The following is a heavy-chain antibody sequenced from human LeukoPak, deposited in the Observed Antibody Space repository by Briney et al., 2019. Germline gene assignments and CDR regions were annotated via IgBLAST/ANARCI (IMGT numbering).Heavy chain of an antibody. J-gene: IGHJ6*02. CDR2: ISGSGVTT. CDR1: GFTFGSHA. D-gene: IGHD3-22*01. V-gene: IGHV3-23*01. CDR3: ARGWAVRQTLSLWAYDSSAQGGGMDV. Sequence: GGSLRLSCAASGFTFGSHAMIWVRQAPGKGLEWVSGISGSGVTTYYEDSVKGRFTTYYADSVKGRFTISRDNSKNTLYLQMNSLRAEDTAVYYCARGWAVRQTLSLWAYDSSAQGGGMDVWGQGTTVTVSS.